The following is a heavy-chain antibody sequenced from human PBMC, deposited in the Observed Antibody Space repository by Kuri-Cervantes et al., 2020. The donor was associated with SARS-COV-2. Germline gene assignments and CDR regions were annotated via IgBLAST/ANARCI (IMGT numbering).Heavy chain of an antibody. CDR3: ARAHRGFDY. CDR2: IHHSGST. Sequence: SQTLSLTCAVSGYSISSGYYWGWIRQPPGKGLEWIGYIHHSGSTYYNPSLKSRVTISVDRSKNQFSLKLSSGTAADTAVYYCARAHRGFDYWGQGTLVTVSS. V-gene: IGHV4-38-2*01. CDR1: GYSISSGYY. J-gene: IGHJ4*02.